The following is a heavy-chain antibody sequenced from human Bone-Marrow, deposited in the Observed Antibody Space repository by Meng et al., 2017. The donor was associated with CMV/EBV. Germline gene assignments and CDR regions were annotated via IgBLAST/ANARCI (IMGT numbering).Heavy chain of an antibody. J-gene: IGHJ2*01. CDR1: GFTFSSYW. CDR3: ARGDSEYCTNGVCSSYWYFNL. V-gene: IGHV3-74*01. Sequence: GGSLRLSCEASGFTFSSYWMHWVRQAPGKGLVWVSRITKDGSGPIYADSVKGRFTISRDNAKNTLYLQMNSLRAEDTAVYYCARGDSEYCTNGVCSSYWYFNLWGRGTLVTVSS. CDR2: ITKDGSGP. D-gene: IGHD2-8*01.